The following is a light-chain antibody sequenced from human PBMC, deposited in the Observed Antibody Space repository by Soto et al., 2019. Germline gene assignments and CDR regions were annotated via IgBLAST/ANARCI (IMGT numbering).Light chain of an antibody. V-gene: IGLV2-8*01. J-gene: IGLJ1*01. CDR1: SSDVGGYNY. CDR2: EVN. Sequence: QSALTQPPSASGSPGQSVAIPCTGTSSDVGGYNYVSWYQQHPGKAPKLMIYEVNKRPSGVPDRFSGSKSGNTASLTVSGLRAEDEADYYCSSYAGSSNVFGTGTKVTVL. CDR3: SSYAGSSNV.